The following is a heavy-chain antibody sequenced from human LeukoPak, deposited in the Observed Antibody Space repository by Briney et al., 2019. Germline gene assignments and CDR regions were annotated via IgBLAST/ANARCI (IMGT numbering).Heavy chain of an antibody. Sequence: PGGSLRLSCAASGFTFSTDTMNWVRQAPGKGLEWVSSISSSSSYIYYADSVKGRFTISRDNAKNSLYLQMNSLRAEDTAVYYCARDGDIVVVPADLDYWGQGTLVTVSS. D-gene: IGHD2-2*01. CDR2: ISSSSSYI. V-gene: IGHV3-21*01. CDR1: GFTFSTDT. CDR3: ARDGDIVVVPADLDY. J-gene: IGHJ4*02.